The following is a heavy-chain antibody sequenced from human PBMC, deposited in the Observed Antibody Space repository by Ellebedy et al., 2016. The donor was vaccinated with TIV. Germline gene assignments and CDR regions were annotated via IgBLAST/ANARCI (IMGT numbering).Heavy chain of an antibody. J-gene: IGHJ6*02. Sequence: GESLKISCAASGFTFSSYSMNWVRQAPGKGLEWVSSISSSGIYIYYADSVKGRFTISRDKAKNSLYVQMNSLRAEDTAVYYCARDLVVVPPAIVSDYYYGMDVWGHGTTVTVSS. CDR2: ISSSGIYI. CDR3: ARDLVVVPPAIVSDYYYGMDV. CDR1: GFTFSSYS. D-gene: IGHD2-2*01. V-gene: IGHV3-21*01.